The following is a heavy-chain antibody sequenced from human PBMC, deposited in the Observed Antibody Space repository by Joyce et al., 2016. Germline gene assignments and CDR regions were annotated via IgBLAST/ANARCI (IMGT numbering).Heavy chain of an antibody. J-gene: IGHJ4*02. D-gene: IGHD5-12*01. CDR3: ARSSSDYDSIFNN. CDR2: IYSGGTQ. V-gene: IGHV3-53*01. Sequence: EVQLVESGGGLIQSGGSLRLSCGASGVIVSSYYMTWVRQAPGKGLEWVSLIYSGGTQYYADSVKGRFTISRDNSKNTVYLQMNSLRAEDTAVYYCARSSSDYDSIFNNWGQGTLVTVSS. CDR1: GVIVSSYY.